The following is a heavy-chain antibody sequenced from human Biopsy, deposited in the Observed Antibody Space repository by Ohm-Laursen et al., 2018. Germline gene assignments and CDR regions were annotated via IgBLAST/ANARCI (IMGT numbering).Heavy chain of an antibody. V-gene: IGHV4-31*01. Sequence: SQTLSLTCTVSGGSISSNNYYWSWIRQRPGKGLEWIGYIFNSANTYYNPSLKNLITISGDTSKNQFSLKLNSVTAADTAVYYCARGDYFDSNGYFWFDPWGQGTLVIVSS. D-gene: IGHD3-22*01. CDR2: IFNSANT. J-gene: IGHJ5*02. CDR3: ARGDYFDSNGYFWFDP. CDR1: GGSISSNNYY.